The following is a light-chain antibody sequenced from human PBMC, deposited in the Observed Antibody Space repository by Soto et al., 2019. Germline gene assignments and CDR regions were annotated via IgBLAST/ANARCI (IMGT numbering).Light chain of an antibody. CDR1: PSVRSW. CDR3: QQFNSYPIT. CDR2: DAS. J-gene: IGKJ5*01. V-gene: IGKV1-5*01. Sequence: DIQMTQSPSTLSASVGARAPITWRARPSVRSWLAWYPQKPGKAPQFLIYDASSLESGVPSRFSGSGSWTEFTLTISSLQPDDFATYYCQQFNSYPITVGQGTRLEIK.